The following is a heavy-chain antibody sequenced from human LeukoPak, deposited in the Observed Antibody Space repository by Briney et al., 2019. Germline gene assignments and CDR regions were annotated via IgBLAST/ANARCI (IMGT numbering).Heavy chain of an antibody. V-gene: IGHV3-23*01. J-gene: IGHJ4*02. D-gene: IGHD1-1*01. CDR2: IGSSGEST. Sequence: GGSLRLSCAASGLTFRSYWMSWVRQAPGRGLEWVSAIGSSGESTYYADSVKGRFTISRDNSKNTVYLQMNSLRAEDTAVYYCAKDGSDWNHHFDYWGQGTLVTVSS. CDR1: GLTFRSYW. CDR3: AKDGSDWNHHFDY.